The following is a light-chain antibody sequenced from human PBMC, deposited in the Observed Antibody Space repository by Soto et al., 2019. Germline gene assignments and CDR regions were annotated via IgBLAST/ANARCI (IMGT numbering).Light chain of an antibody. Sequence: DIQMTQSPSTLSGSVGDRVTITCRASQTISSWLAWYQQKPGKAPKLLIYKASTLKSRVPSRFSGSGSGKEFTLTISSLKPDDFATYYCQHYNSYSEAFGQGTKVDIK. V-gene: IGKV1-5*03. CDR1: QTISSW. J-gene: IGKJ1*01. CDR3: QHYNSYSEA. CDR2: KAS.